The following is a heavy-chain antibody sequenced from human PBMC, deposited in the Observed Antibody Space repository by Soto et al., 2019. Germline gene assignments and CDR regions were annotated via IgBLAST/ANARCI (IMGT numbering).Heavy chain of an antibody. Sequence: GGSLRLSCSASGFTFSSYSMNWVRQAPGKGLEWVSSISSSSSYIYYADSVKGRFTISRDNAKNSLYLQMNSLRAEDTAVYYCARLGGYSYGLPLDYWGQGTLVTVSS. V-gene: IGHV3-21*01. CDR3: ARLGGYSYGLPLDY. CDR1: GFTFSSYS. CDR2: ISSSSSYI. D-gene: IGHD5-18*01. J-gene: IGHJ4*02.